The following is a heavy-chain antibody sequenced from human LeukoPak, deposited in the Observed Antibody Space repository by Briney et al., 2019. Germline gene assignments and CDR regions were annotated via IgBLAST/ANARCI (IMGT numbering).Heavy chain of an antibody. CDR3: ARDNSVGDTAWWFDP. CDR1: GGTFSSYA. V-gene: IGHV1-46*01. J-gene: IGHJ5*02. D-gene: IGHD1-26*01. Sequence: ASVKVSCKASGGTFSSYAISWVRQAPGQGLEWMGLINPSGSSTSYAQKFQSRLSLTRDMSTSTDYMELSSLRSEDTAVYYCARDNSVGDTAWWFDPWGQGTLVTVSS. CDR2: INPSGSST.